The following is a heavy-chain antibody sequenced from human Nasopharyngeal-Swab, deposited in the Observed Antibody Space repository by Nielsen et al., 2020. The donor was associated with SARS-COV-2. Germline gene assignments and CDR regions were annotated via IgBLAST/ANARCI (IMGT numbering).Heavy chain of an antibody. CDR3: ASDQRVMTAHKYFYYGIDV. Sequence: GGSLRLSCATSGFIFRNYAIHWVRQAPGKGLEWVTVISPDGSQDYYTDSVKGRFTISRDNSKNTLNLQMNSLTTDDTAVYYCASDQRVMTAHKYFYYGIDVWGPGTAVTVSS. CDR2: ISPDGSQD. J-gene: IGHJ6*02. V-gene: IGHV3-30*04. CDR1: GFIFRNYA. D-gene: IGHD3-9*01.